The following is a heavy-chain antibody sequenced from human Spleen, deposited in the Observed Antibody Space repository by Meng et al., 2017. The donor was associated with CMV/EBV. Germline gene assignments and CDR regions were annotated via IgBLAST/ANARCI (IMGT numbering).Heavy chain of an antibody. V-gene: IGHV5-51*01. CDR3: TRQGCTTTSCHTVDY. Sequence: SGYSFTNSWVGWVRQMPGKGLELMGIIYPPDSGTRYSPSFQGQVTISVDRSISTAYLQWSSLKASDTAMYYCTRQGCTTTSCHTVDYWGQGTLVTVSS. D-gene: IGHD2-2*02. J-gene: IGHJ4*02. CDR1: GYSFTNSW. CDR2: IYPPDSGT.